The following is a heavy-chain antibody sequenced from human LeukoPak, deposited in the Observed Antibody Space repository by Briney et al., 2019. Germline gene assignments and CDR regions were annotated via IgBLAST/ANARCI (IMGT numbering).Heavy chain of an antibody. J-gene: IGHJ4*02. CDR1: GFTFSSYA. CDR3: SLLWFGELLSHFDY. V-gene: IGHV3-23*01. CDR2: ISGSGGST. Sequence: GGSLRLSCAASGFTFSSYAMSWVRQAPGKGLEWVSAISGSGGSTYYADSVKGRFTISRDNSKNTLYLQMNSLRAEDTAVYYCSLLWFGELLSHFDYWGQGTLVTVSS. D-gene: IGHD3-10*01.